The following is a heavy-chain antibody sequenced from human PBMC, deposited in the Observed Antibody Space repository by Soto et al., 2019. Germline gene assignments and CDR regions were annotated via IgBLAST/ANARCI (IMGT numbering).Heavy chain of an antibody. CDR1: GFTFSSYS. J-gene: IGHJ5*02. V-gene: IGHV3-48*02. CDR3: PRDNEIAGSSAP. CDR2: ISIGSTTI. Sequence: EVQLVESGGGLVQPGGSLRLSCAASGFTFSSYSMNWVRQAPGKGLEWISYISIGSTTIFYADSVKGRFTISRDNAKNSLYRKRNSRRDEDTSVYYCPRDNEIAGSSAPWGQGPLAPVSS. D-gene: IGHD6-13*01.